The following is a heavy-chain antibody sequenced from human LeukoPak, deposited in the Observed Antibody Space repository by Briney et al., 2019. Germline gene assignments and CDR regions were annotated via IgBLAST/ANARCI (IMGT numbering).Heavy chain of an antibody. Sequence: ASVKVSCKASGYTFTSSGISWVRQAPGQGLEWMGWISAYNGNTNYAQKLQGRVTMTTDTSTSTAYMELRSLRSDDTAVYYCAREGFRWSRGLSEGAFDIWGQGTMVTVSS. CDR3: AREGFRWSRGLSEGAFDI. CDR2: ISAYNGNT. D-gene: IGHD2/OR15-2a*01. V-gene: IGHV1-18*01. J-gene: IGHJ3*02. CDR1: GYTFTSSG.